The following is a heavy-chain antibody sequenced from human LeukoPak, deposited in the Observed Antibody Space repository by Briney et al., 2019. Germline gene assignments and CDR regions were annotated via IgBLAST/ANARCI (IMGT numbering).Heavy chain of an antibody. J-gene: IGHJ4*02. CDR1: GFTFNDFY. D-gene: IGHD5-18*01. V-gene: IGHV3-11*04. Sequence: PGGSLRLSCAAPGFTFNDFYMSWIRQAPGKGLEWVSYISSSGSSIYYADSVKGRFTISRDNPKNSLFLQMNSLRAEDTAVYYCARDGYRGAGYFDYWGQGTLVTVSS. CDR3: ARDGYRGAGYFDY. CDR2: ISSSGSSI.